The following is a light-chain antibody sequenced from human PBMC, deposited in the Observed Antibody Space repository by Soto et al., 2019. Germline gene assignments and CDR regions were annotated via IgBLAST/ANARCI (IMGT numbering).Light chain of an antibody. CDR1: QSVSSAY. Sequence: EIVLTQSPGTLSLSPGERATLSCRASQSVSSAYILWFQQKPGQAPRLLIYGASYRAAGIPDRFGGSGSGTDFTLTISRREPEDFAVYYCHQFGISPYTFGQGTKLEIK. CDR2: GAS. CDR3: HQFGISPYT. V-gene: IGKV3-20*01. J-gene: IGKJ2*01.